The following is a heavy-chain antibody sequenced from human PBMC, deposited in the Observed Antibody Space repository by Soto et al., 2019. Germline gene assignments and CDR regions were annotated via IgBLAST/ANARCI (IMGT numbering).Heavy chain of an antibody. CDR1: GFAFSSYG. Sequence: QAQLVESGGGVARPGRSLSLSCPASGFAFSSYGLHWARQAPGTGLEWVAVISYDGSLQHYADSVKGRFTISRDNCKNMVLLQMSSLRAEDTAVYYCVSDRGYGHASVPYSWGQGTLVSVSS. CDR3: VSDRGYGHASVPYS. D-gene: IGHD5-18*01. V-gene: IGHV3-30*03. J-gene: IGHJ4*02. CDR2: ISYDGSLQ.